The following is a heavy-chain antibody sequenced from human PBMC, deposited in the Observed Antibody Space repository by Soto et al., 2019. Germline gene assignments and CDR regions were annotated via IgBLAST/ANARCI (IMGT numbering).Heavy chain of an antibody. Sequence: LSLTCTVSGGSIRTYYWNWIRQPPGKGLEWIGYMYYGGSTNYNPSLKSRVTVSGDTSKNDFSLKLTSVTAADTAVYYCARSTGYGDSYFDYWGRGTLVTVSS. CDR1: GGSIRTYY. V-gene: IGHV4-59*01. CDR2: MYYGGST. J-gene: IGHJ4*02. D-gene: IGHD4-17*01. CDR3: ARSTGYGDSYFDY.